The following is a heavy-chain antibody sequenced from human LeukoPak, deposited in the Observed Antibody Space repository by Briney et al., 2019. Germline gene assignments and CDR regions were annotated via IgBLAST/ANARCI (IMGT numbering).Heavy chain of an antibody. Sequence: GASVKVSCKASGYTFTSYAMHWVRQAPGQRLEWMGWINAGNGNTKYSQKFQGRVTITRDTSTSTAYMELRSLRSDDTAVYYCAILRYFDWLLIFDYWGQGTLVTVSS. CDR3: AILRYFDWLLIFDY. CDR2: INAGNGNT. CDR1: GYTFTSYA. V-gene: IGHV1-3*01. D-gene: IGHD3-9*01. J-gene: IGHJ4*02.